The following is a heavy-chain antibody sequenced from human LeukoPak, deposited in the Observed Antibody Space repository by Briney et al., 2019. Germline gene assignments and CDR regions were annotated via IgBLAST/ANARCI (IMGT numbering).Heavy chain of an antibody. Sequence: SETLSLTCTVSGGSISSYFWSWFRQPAGKGLEWIGRIYTSGSTNYNPSLKSRVSISVDKSKNQFSLKLSSVTAADTAVYYCARLLLQHTHRCDPWGQGTLVTVSS. CDR3: ARLLLQHTHRCDP. D-gene: IGHD2-15*01. CDR2: IYTSGST. CDR1: GGSISSYF. J-gene: IGHJ5*02. V-gene: IGHV4-4*07.